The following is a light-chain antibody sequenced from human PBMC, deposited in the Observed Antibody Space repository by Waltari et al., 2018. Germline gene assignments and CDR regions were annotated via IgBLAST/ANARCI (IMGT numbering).Light chain of an antibody. J-gene: IGLJ1*01. CDR1: TTNIGHNY. CDR2: RDI. Sequence: QSVLTQSPSASGTPGQSVALPCSGGTTNIGHNYVYWYQQLPGTAPKLLIYRDIQRPSGVPDRFSGSKSGTSASLAISGLRSEDEADYYCVTWDDSLGGYYVFGTGTKVTVL. V-gene: IGLV1-47*01. CDR3: VTWDDSLGGYYV.